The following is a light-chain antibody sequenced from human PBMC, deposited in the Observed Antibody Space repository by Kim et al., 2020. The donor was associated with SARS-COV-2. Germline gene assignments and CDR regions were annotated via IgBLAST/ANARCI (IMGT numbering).Light chain of an antibody. CDR3: AAWDDSLSAVV. J-gene: IGLJ3*02. CDR1: CSNIGNNS. Sequence: GQSVTISCSGSCSNIGNNSVSWFRQLPGTAPQLLIYRDSRRPSGVPERFSGSKSGTSASLPISGLRSEDEADYYCAAWDDSLSAVVFGGGTQLTVL. V-gene: IGLV1-47*01. CDR2: RDS.